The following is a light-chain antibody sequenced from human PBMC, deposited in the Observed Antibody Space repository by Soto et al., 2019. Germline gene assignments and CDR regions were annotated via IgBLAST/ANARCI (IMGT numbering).Light chain of an antibody. CDR3: SSFTTSSHVV. Sequence: QSALTQPASVSGSPGQSITISCTGTSSDIGADNSVSWYQQHPGKAPQLMINAVSHRPSRVSSRFSGSKSGNTISLTISGIQAEDEADYYCSSFTTSSHVVFGGGTKVTVL. V-gene: IGLV2-14*03. J-gene: IGLJ2*01. CDR2: AVS. CDR1: SSDIGADNS.